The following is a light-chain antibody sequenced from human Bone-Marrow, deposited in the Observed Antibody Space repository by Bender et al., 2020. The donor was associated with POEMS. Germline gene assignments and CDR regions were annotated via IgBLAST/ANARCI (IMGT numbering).Light chain of an antibody. CDR2: QDT. J-gene: IGLJ2*01. CDR1: DLGDKY. CDR3: QAWDTYSVI. Sequence: SYEVPPPPSVSVSPGQTASITCSGDDLGDKYVAWYQQKPGQSPVLVIYQDTKRPSGIPERFSGSNSGNTATLTISGTQAMDEADYYCQAWDTYSVIFGGGTKLTVL. V-gene: IGLV3-1*01.